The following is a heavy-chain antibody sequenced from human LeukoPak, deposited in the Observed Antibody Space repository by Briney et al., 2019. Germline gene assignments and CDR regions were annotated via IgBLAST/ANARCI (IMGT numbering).Heavy chain of an antibody. CDR3: ARFQTRYENLRSDI. Sequence: SETLSLTCTVSGGSMSSDDYYYTWIRQPPGKDLEWIGFTNHSGSPYYIPSLNSRSTISIDPSKNQFSLKLSYVTAADTAVYYCARFQTRYENLRSDIWGPGTMVTVSS. J-gene: IGHJ3*02. V-gene: IGHV4-30-4*08. CDR2: TNHSGSP. D-gene: IGHD3-16*01. CDR1: GGSMSSDDYY.